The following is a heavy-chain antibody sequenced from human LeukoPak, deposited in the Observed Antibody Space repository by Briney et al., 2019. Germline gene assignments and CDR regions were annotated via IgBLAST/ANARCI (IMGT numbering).Heavy chain of an antibody. CDR1: GFTFSSYA. Sequence: PGGSLRLSCAASGFTFSSYAMSWVRQAPGKGLEWVSAISGSGGSTYYADSVKGRFTISRDNSKNTLYLQMNSLRAEDTAVYYCATRDAWELLTGNGYWGQGTLVTVSS. CDR3: ATRDAWELLTGNGY. CDR2: ISGSGGST. V-gene: IGHV3-23*01. D-gene: IGHD1-26*01. J-gene: IGHJ4*02.